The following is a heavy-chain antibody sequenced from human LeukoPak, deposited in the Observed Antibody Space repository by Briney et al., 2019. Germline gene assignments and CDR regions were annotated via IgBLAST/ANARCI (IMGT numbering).Heavy chain of an antibody. CDR2: IIPIFGTA. D-gene: IGHD6-13*01. CDR3: AREVAAAGRDGNFDY. Sequence: SVKVSCKASGGTFSSYAISWVRQAPGQGLEWMGGIIPIFGTANYAQKFQGRVTITTNESTSTAYMELSSLRSEDTAVYYCAREVAAAGRDGNFDYWGQGTLVTVSS. V-gene: IGHV1-69*05. CDR1: GGTFSSYA. J-gene: IGHJ4*02.